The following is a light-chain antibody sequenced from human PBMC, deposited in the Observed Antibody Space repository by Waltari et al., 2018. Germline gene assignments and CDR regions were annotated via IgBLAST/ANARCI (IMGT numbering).Light chain of an antibody. Sequence: QSVLTQPPSVSAAPGQKGTVSCSGSSSNIGNNYVPWYQQLPGTVPNLLIYDNTKRPSGIPDRFSVSKSGTSATLGITGLQTGDDADYYCGTWDTSLGAGVFGGGTQLTVL. V-gene: IGLV1-51*01. CDR1: SSNIGNNY. CDR3: GTWDTSLGAGV. J-gene: IGLJ7*01. CDR2: DNT.